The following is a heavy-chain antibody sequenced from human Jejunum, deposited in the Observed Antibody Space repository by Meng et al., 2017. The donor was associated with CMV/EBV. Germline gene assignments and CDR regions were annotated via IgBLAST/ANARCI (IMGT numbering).Heavy chain of an antibody. Sequence: CEASGFPFSSYWMHWVRQAPGKGLVWVSRINPGGSTTNSADSVKGRFSISRDNAKNTLYLQMNGLRADDTAVYYCATAGNYRLDTWGQGTLVTVSS. CDR1: GFPFSSYW. CDR2: INPGGSTT. J-gene: IGHJ4*02. V-gene: IGHV3-74*01. CDR3: ATAGNYRLDT. D-gene: IGHD5-24*01.